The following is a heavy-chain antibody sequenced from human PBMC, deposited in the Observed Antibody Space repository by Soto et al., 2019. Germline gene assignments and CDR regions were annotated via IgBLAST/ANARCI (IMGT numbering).Heavy chain of an antibody. Sequence: ASVKVSCKASGYTFTSYAMHWVRQAPGQRLEWMGWINAGNGNTKYSQKFQGRVTITRDTSASTAYMELSSLRSEDTAVYYCARAGDDFWSGYPDWGQGTLVTVSS. CDR2: INAGNGNT. CDR1: GYTFTSYA. V-gene: IGHV1-3*01. D-gene: IGHD3-3*01. CDR3: ARAGDDFWSGYPD. J-gene: IGHJ4*02.